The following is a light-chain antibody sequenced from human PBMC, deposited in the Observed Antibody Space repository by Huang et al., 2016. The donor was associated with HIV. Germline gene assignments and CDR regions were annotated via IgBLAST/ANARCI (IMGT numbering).Light chain of an antibody. CDR2: KVS. CDR1: QTLVHTDGNTY. V-gene: IGKV2-30*02. Sequence: DVIMTQSPLLLPVTLGQPAAISCRSSQTLVHTDGNTYLNWFLQRPGQSPRRLIYKVSNRDAGVPDRLTGSGSGIKFTRTISRVEAEDVGIDYCMQGTHWPPGTFGQGTNMEIK. J-gene: IGKJ1*01. CDR3: MQGTHWPPGT.